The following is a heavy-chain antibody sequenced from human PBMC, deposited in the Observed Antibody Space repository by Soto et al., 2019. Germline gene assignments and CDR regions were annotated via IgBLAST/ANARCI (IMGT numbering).Heavy chain of an antibody. Sequence: EVQLVESGGGLVQPGGSLRLSCAASGFTFSSFEMNWVRQAPGKRLEWVSYISSSGSTIYYADSVKGRFTISRDNAKYSLYLQMTSLRVADTSVYYCASQPAVWPYNWFDPWGQGTLVTVSS. J-gene: IGHJ5*02. CDR3: ASQPAVWPYNWFDP. V-gene: IGHV3-48*03. D-gene: IGHD2-2*01. CDR2: ISSSGSTI. CDR1: GFTFSSFE.